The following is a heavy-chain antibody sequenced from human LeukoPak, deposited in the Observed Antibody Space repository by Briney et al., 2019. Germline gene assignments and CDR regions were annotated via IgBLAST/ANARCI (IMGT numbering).Heavy chain of an antibody. Sequence: PGGSLRLSCAASGFTFSSYAMSRVRQAPGKGLEWVSAISGSGGSTYHADSVKDRFTISRDNSKNTLYLQMNSLRAEDTAVYYCAKDGPTVTTIFDYWGQGTLVTVSS. CDR3: AKDGPTVTTIFDY. D-gene: IGHD4-17*01. J-gene: IGHJ4*02. V-gene: IGHV3-23*01. CDR1: GFTFSSYA. CDR2: ISGSGGST.